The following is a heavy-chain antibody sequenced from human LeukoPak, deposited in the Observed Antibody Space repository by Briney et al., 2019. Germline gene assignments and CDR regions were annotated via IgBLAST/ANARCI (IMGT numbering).Heavy chain of an antibody. CDR1: GFTFGDYG. Sequence: GGSLRLSCTASGFTFGDYGMSWVRQAPGKGLEWVGFIRSKAYGGTTEYAASVKGRFTISRDDSKSIAYLQMNSLKTEDTAVYYCAKDQYSSSLDAFDIWGQGTMVTVSS. CDR2: IRSKAYGGTT. V-gene: IGHV3-49*04. CDR3: AKDQYSSSLDAFDI. J-gene: IGHJ3*02. D-gene: IGHD6-13*01.